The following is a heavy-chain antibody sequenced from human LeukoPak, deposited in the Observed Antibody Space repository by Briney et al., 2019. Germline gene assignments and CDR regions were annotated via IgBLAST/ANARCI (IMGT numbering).Heavy chain of an antibody. Sequence: PGGSLRLSCAASGFKFSSYSMNWVRQAPGKGLEWVSFISTSSSYIYYADSVKGRFTVSRDNAKNSLYLQMNSLRAEDTAVYYCARASSSWYYFDYWGQGTLVTVSS. CDR1: GFKFSSYS. CDR2: ISTSSSYI. CDR3: ARASSSWYYFDY. V-gene: IGHV3-21*01. D-gene: IGHD6-13*01. J-gene: IGHJ4*02.